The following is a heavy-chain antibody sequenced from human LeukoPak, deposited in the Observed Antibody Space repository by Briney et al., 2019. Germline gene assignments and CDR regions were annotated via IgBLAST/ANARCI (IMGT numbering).Heavy chain of an antibody. CDR1: GGSISSYY. D-gene: IGHD6-13*01. V-gene: IGHV4-4*07. CDR2: IYTSGST. J-gene: IGHJ4*02. Sequence: SETLSLTCTASGGSISSYYRSWIRQPAGKGLEWIERIYTSGSTNYNPSPKSRVTMSVDTSKNQFSLKLSSVTAADTSVYYCARDSSSWYYFDYWGQGTLVTVSS. CDR3: ARDSSSWYYFDY.